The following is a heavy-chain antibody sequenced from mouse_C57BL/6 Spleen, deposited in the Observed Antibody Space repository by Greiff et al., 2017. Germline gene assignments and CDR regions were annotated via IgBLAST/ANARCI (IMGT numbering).Heavy chain of an antibody. CDR1: GYTFTSYW. D-gene: IGHD1-1*01. J-gene: IGHJ2*01. CDR2: IDPSDSET. CDR3: ARRDASSYGDY. V-gene: IGHV1-52*01. Sequence: QVQLQQPGAELVRPGSSVKLSCKASGYTFTSYWMHWVKQRPIQGLEWIGNIDPSDSETHSNQKFKDKATLTVDKSSSTAYMQLSSLTSEDSAVYYCARRDASSYGDYWGQGTTLTVSS.